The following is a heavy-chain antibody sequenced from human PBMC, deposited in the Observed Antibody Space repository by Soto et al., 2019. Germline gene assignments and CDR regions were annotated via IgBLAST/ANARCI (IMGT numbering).Heavy chain of an antibody. J-gene: IGHJ4*02. CDR2: SYYSGIT. Sequence: SETLSLACTVSSGYISRGAYYWGWIRQPPGKGLEWIVYSYYSGITYYTPSLKSRVTISVDTSKNQFSLKRSSVTAADTAGYYWAEVGGFGATAIDCGGQGTLVTVSS. V-gene: IGHV4-30-4*01. D-gene: IGHD3-10*01. CDR1: SGYISRGAYY. CDR3: AEVGGFGATAIDC.